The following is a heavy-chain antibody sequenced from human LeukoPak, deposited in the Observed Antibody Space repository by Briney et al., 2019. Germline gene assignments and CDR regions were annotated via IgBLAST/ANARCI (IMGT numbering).Heavy chain of an antibody. Sequence: ASVKVSCKASGYTFTSYGISWVRQAPGQGLEWMGWISAYNGNTNYAQKLQGRVTMTTDTSTSTAYMELRGLRSDDTAVYYCARDGMVVVVAATPFDYWGQGTLVTVSS. CDR1: GYTFTSYG. J-gene: IGHJ4*02. D-gene: IGHD2-15*01. CDR3: ARDGMVVVVAATPFDY. V-gene: IGHV1-18*01. CDR2: ISAYNGNT.